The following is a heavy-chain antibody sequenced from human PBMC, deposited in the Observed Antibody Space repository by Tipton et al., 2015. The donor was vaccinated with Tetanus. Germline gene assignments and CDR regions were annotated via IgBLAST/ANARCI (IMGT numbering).Heavy chain of an antibody. V-gene: IGHV4-34*01. CDR3: ARLREIVSRSGWARDY. Sequence: TLSLTCAVSGGAFSGYLWSWIRQSPGKGLEWIGSISYSGRTYYSPSLKSRVTMSVDTSKKDFSVRLGSVTAADTAVYYCARLREIVSRSGWARDYWGQGILVTVSS. D-gene: IGHD5/OR15-5a*01. CDR2: ISYSGRT. J-gene: IGHJ4*02. CDR1: GGAFSGYL.